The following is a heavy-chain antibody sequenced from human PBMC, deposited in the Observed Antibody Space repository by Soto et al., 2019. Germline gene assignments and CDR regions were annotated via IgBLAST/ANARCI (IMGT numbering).Heavy chain of an antibody. D-gene: IGHD3-10*01. CDR1: GGSITSGGYC. CDR2: IYYSGSS. Sequence: QVQLQESGPGLVKPSQTLSLPCTVSGGSITSGGYCWNWIRQHPVKGLEWMGHIYYSGSSSYNPCLKSRLTISIDTSKNQFSLKVTYVTAADMSVYYCARDGDYFGSGSPPLWSKWVQGTLVTVSS. V-gene: IGHV4-31*03. J-gene: IGHJ4*02. CDR3: ARDGDYFGSGSPPLWSK.